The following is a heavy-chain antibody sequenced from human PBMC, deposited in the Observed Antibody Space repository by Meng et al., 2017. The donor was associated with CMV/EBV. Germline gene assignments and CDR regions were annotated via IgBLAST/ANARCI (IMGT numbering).Heavy chain of an antibody. CDR1: GGSFSSSSYY. Sequence: TCTESGGSFSSSSYYWGWIRQPPGKGLEWIGSIYYSGTTYYNPSLKSRVTISVDTSKNQFSLNLNSVTAADTAVYYCANYRFNSMMDYWGQGSLVTVSS. J-gene: IGHJ4*02. CDR2: IYYSGTT. CDR3: ANYRFNSMMDY. D-gene: IGHD2/OR15-2a*01. V-gene: IGHV4-39*07.